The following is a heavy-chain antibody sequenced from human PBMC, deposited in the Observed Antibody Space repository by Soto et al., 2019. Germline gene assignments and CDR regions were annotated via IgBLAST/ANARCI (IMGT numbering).Heavy chain of an antibody. D-gene: IGHD1-1*01. CDR1: GFTFSSYW. Sequence: EVQLVESGGGLVQPGGSLRLSCAASGFTFSSYWMHWVRQAPGKGLVWVSHIGSDGSSTTYADSVKGRFTISRDNAKNTVYLQMNSLRVEDTAVYYCARDYPGNGIDYWGQGTLVTVSS. CDR2: IGSDGSST. V-gene: IGHV3-74*01. J-gene: IGHJ4*02. CDR3: ARDYPGNGIDY.